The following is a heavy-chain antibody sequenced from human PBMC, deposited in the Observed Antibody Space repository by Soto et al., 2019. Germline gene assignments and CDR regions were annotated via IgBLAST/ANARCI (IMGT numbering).Heavy chain of an antibody. CDR3: ARGGQLRFLEWLGPHDAFDI. CDR2: ISYDGSNK. J-gene: IGHJ3*02. D-gene: IGHD3-3*01. Sequence: QVQLVESGGGVVQPGRSLRLSCAASGFTFSSYAMHWVRQAPGKGLEWVAVISYDGSNKYYADSVKGRFTISRDNSKNTLYLQMNSLRAEDTAVYYCARGGQLRFLEWLGPHDAFDIWGQGTMVTVSS. CDR1: GFTFSSYA. V-gene: IGHV3-30-3*01.